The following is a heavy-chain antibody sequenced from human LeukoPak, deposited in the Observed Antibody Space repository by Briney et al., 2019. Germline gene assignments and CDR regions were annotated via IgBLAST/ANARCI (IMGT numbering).Heavy chain of an antibody. J-gene: IGHJ6*03. D-gene: IGHD3-3*01. Sequence: TSETLSLTCTVSGGSISSYYWSWIRQPPGKGLEWIGYICYSGSTNYNPSLKSRVTISVDTSKNQFSLKLSSVTAADTAVYYCARVQQSTNFWSGRYYYYMDVWGKGTTVTVSS. CDR2: ICYSGST. V-gene: IGHV4-59*01. CDR3: ARVQQSTNFWSGRYYYYMDV. CDR1: GGSISSYY.